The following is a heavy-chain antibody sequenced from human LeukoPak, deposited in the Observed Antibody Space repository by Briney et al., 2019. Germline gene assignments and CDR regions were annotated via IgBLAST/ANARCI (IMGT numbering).Heavy chain of an antibody. J-gene: IGHJ4*02. CDR3: ARRRSWPEFDY. CDR2: IYYTGDA. V-gene: IGHV4-39*01. CDR1: GGSINSTGYF. Sequence: SETLSLTCDVSGGSINSTGYFWGWIRQSPEKGLEWIGAIYYTGDAYFNPSFRSRANIAVDTSENRFSLNLRSVTAADTAIYYCARRRSWPEFDYWGQGTLVTVSS.